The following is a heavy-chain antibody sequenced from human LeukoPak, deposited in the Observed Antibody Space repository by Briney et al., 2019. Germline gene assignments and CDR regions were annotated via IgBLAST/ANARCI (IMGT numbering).Heavy chain of an antibody. J-gene: IGHJ3*02. V-gene: IGHV4-59*01. D-gene: IGHD1-14*01. CDR3: ARATGVGDAFDI. CDR2: IYYSGST. Sequence: SETLSLTCTASGGSISSYYWSWIRQPPGKGLEWIGYIYYSGSTNYNPSLKSRVTISVDTSKNQFSLKLSSVTAADTAVYYCARATGVGDAFDIWGQGTMVTVSS. CDR1: GGSISSYY.